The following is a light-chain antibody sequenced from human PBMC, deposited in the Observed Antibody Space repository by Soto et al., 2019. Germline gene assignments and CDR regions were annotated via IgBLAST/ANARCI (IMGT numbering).Light chain of an antibody. CDR2: AAS. CDR3: QQYYSYPRT. V-gene: IGKV1-8*01. CDR1: QGISSY. J-gene: IGKJ1*01. Sequence: AIRMTQSPSSFSASTGDRVTITCRASQGISSYLAWYQQKPGKAPKLLIYAASTLQRGVPSRFSGSGSGTDFTLTISCLQSDDFATYFCQQYYSYPRTFGQGSKVESK.